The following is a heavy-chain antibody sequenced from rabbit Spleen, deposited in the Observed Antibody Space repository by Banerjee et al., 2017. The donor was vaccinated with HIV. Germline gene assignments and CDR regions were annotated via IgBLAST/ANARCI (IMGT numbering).Heavy chain of an antibody. CDR1: GFDFSSSA. D-gene: IGHD1-1*01. V-gene: IGHV1S40*01. J-gene: IGHJ4*01. CDR3: ARDLDGVIGWNFGW. Sequence: QSLEESGGGLVQPGASLTLTCTASGFDFSSSAMCWVRQAPGKGLEWIGCIVSGSGTNTYYASWAKGRFTFSKTSSTTVTLQMTSLTAADTATYFCARDLDGVIGWNFGWWGPGTLVTVS. CDR2: IVSGSGTNT.